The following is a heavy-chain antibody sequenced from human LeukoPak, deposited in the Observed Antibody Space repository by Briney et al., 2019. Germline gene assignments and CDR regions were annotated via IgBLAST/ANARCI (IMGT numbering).Heavy chain of an antibody. D-gene: IGHD6-13*01. J-gene: IGHJ4*02. CDR2: INWNGDNT. CDR3: ASDNEKYSSISFDY. Sequence: PGGSLRLSCAASGFTSDDYGMNWVRQAPGKGLEWVSGINWNGDNTGYADSVKGRFTISRDNAKNSLYLQMNSLRSEDTAVYYCASDNEKYSSISFDYWGQGTLVTVSS. CDR1: GFTSDDYG. V-gene: IGHV3-20*04.